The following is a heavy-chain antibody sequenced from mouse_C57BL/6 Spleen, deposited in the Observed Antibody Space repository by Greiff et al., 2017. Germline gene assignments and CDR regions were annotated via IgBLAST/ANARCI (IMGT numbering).Heavy chain of an antibody. Sequence: QVQLQQPGAELVMPGASVKLSCKASGYTFTSYWMHWVKQRPGQGLEWIGEIDPSDSYTNYNQQFKGKSTLTVDKSSSTAYMQLSSLTSEDSAVYYCARPYYYGSSYWFAYWGQGTLVTVSA. V-gene: IGHV1-69*01. J-gene: IGHJ3*01. CDR2: IDPSDSYT. CDR3: ARPYYYGSSYWFAY. D-gene: IGHD1-1*01. CDR1: GYTFTSYW.